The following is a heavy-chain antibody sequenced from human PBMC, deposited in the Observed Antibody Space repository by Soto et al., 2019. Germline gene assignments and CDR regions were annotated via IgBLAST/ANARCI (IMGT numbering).Heavy chain of an antibody. CDR1: GGSISSGGYY. Sequence: QVQLQESGPGLVKPSQTLSLTCTVSGGSISSGGYYWSWIRQHPGKGLEWIGYIYYSGSTYYNPSLKSRVTISVDTSKNQFSLKLSSVTAADTAVYYCARAPPVLLWFGESPRGGFDYWGQGTLVTVSS. CDR3: ARAPPVLLWFGESPRGGFDY. V-gene: IGHV4-31*03. CDR2: IYYSGST. J-gene: IGHJ4*02. D-gene: IGHD3-10*01.